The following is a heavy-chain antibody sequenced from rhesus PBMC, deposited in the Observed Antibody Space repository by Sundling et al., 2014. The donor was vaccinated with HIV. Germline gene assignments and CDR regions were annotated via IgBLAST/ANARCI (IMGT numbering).Heavy chain of an antibody. CDR2: SYGYTM. J-gene: IGHJ4*01. Sequence: EVLLTESGGGLVQPGGSLRLSCTASGFILNSYWISWVRQAPGKGLEWVSDSYGYTMYYGDSVKGRFTVSRDNARNSLYLHMNKLRAEDTATYYCTRIRSGGFYIDYWGQGVLVTVSA. V-gene: IGHV3-175*01. CDR3: TRIRSGGFYIDY. CDR1: GFILNSYW. D-gene: IGHD2-39*02.